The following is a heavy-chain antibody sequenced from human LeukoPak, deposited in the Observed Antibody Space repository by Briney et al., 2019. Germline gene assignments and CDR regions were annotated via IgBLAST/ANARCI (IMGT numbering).Heavy chain of an antibody. D-gene: IGHD2-8*01. V-gene: IGHV3-48*01. Sequence: GGSLKLSCQASGFTLISYSMNWVRKAPGRGLEGFPYIISSSSTIYYADSVKGRFTISRDNSKNTLYLQMNSLRPEDTSIFYCAKGYFLVVTNVEYYFDYWGQGTLVTVSS. CDR1: GFTLISYS. CDR3: AKGYFLVVTNVEYYFDY. CDR2: IISSSSTI. J-gene: IGHJ4*02.